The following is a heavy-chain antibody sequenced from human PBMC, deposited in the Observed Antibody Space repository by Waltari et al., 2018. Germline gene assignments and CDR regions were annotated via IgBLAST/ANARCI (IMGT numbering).Heavy chain of an antibody. J-gene: IGHJ4*02. CDR3: ATRMVLAARN. CDR1: GFTVSNNS. CDR2: IYSTGGT. Sequence: EVQLVESGGGLIQPGGSLRLSCAASGFTVSNNSMRWVRQAPGKGREWVYLIYSTGGTSYADSVKGRFTISRDNSKNTLYLQMNSLRVEDTAVYYCATRMVLAARNWGQGTLVTVSS. D-gene: IGHD6-6*01. V-gene: IGHV3-53*01.